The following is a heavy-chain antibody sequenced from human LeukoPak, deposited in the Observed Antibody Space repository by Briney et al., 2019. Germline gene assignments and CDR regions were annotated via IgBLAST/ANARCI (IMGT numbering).Heavy chain of an antibody. Sequence: ASVKVSCKASGYTFTSYDINWVRQATGQGLEWMGWMNPNSGNTGYAQKFQGTVTMTRNTSISTAYMELSSLRSEDTAVYYCARGHDHYYDSSGYPDDYWGQGTLVTVSS. D-gene: IGHD3-22*01. J-gene: IGHJ4*02. V-gene: IGHV1-8*01. CDR1: GYTFTSYD. CDR2: MNPNSGNT. CDR3: ARGHDHYYDSSGYPDDY.